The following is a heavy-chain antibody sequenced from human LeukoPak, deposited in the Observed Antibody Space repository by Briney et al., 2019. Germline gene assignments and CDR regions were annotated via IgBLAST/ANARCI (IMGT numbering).Heavy chain of an antibody. D-gene: IGHD4-17*01. CDR3: TTVTVTRAY. J-gene: IGHJ4*02. Sequence: GGSLRLSCAASGFTFSNAWMSWVRQAPGKGLEWVGRIKNKTDGGTTDYAAPVKGRFTISRDDSKNTLYLQMNSLKTEDTAVYYCTTVTVTRAYWGQGTLVTVSS. CDR2: IKNKTDGGTT. V-gene: IGHV3-15*01. CDR1: GFTFSNAW.